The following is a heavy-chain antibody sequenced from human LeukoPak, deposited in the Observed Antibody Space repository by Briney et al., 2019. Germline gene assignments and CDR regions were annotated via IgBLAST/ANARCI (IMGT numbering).Heavy chain of an antibody. D-gene: IGHD2-2*01. CDR3: ARGRIVVVPAAMAYYFDY. CDR2: ISSDGSNK. V-gene: IGHV3-30*09. Sequence: PGGSLRLSCAASGFTFSSYAMHWVRQAPGKGLEWVAVISSDGSNKYYADSVKGRFAISRDNSKNTLYLQMNSLRAEDTAVYYCARGRIVVVPAAMAYYFDYWGQGTLVTVSS. CDR1: GFTFSSYA. J-gene: IGHJ4*02.